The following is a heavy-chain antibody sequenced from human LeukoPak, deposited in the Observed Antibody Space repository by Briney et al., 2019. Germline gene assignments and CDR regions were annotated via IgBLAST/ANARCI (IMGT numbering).Heavy chain of an antibody. Sequence: SETLSLTCTVSGGSISSYYWSWIRQPPGKGLEWIGYIYYSGSTNYNPSLKSRVTISVDTSKNQFSLKLSSVTAADTAVYYCARPRGGCSSTSCSPVYWGQGTLVTVSS. J-gene: IGHJ4*02. D-gene: IGHD2-2*01. CDR1: GGSISSYY. CDR3: ARPRGGCSSTSCSPVY. CDR2: IYYSGST. V-gene: IGHV4-59*08.